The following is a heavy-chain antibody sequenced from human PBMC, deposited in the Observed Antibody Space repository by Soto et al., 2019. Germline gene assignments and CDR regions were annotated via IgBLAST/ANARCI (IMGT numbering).Heavy chain of an antibody. CDR2: INPNSGGT. CDR3: ARGYQRAYGGNVVDY. J-gene: IGHJ4*02. Sequence: QVQLVQSGAEVKKPGASVKVSCKASGYTFTGYYMHWVRQAPGQGLEWMGWINPNSGGTNYAQKFQGWVTMTRDTSISTAYMELSRLRSDDTAVYYCARGYQRAYGGNVVDYWGQGTLVTVSS. CDR1: GYTFTGYY. D-gene: IGHD4-17*01. V-gene: IGHV1-2*04.